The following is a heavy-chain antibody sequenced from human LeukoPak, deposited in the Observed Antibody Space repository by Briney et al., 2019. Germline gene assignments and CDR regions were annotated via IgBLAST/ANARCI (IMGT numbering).Heavy chain of an antibody. CDR3: ARGRRYSSGWYYFDY. V-gene: IGHV4-34*01. Sequence: ASETLSLTCAVYGGSFSGYYWSWIRQPPGKGLEWIGEINHSGSTNYNPSLKSRVTISVDTSKNQFSLKLSSVTAADTAVYYCARGRRYSSGWYYFDYWGQGTLVTVSS. CDR2: INHSGST. D-gene: IGHD6-19*01. CDR1: GGSFSGYY. J-gene: IGHJ4*02.